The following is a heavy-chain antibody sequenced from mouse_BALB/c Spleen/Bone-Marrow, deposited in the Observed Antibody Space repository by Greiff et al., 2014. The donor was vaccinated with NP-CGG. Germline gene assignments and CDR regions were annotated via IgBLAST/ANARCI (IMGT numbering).Heavy chain of an antibody. D-gene: IGHD2-10*02. V-gene: IGHV1-14*01. Sequence: EVQLVESGPELVKPGASVKMSCKASGYTFTSYVMHWVKQKPGQGLEWIGYINPYNDGTKYNEKFKGKATLTSDKSSSTAYMELSSLTSEGSAVYYCARKVWYYAMDYWGQGTSVTVSS. J-gene: IGHJ4*01. CDR3: ARKVWYYAMDY. CDR1: GYTFTSYV. CDR2: INPYNDGT.